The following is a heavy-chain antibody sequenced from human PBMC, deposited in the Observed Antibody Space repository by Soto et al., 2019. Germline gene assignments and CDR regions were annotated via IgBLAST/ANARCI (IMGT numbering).Heavy chain of an antibody. CDR1: GFTFSNYW. Sequence: GGSLRLSCAASGFTFSNYWMHWVRQGPGKGLEWVSRSNSDGGSTAYADSVKGRFTISRDNAKNTLYLQMNSLRAEDTAVYYCARDKYDFWSASASPDYYYSYYMDVWGKGTTVTVSS. CDR2: SNSDGGST. V-gene: IGHV3-74*01. J-gene: IGHJ6*03. CDR3: ARDKYDFWSASASPDYYYSYYMDV. D-gene: IGHD3-3*01.